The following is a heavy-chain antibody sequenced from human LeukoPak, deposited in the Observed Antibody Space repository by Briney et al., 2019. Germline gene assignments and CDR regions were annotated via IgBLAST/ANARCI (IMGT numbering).Heavy chain of an antibody. D-gene: IGHD3-22*01. CDR2: IYHSGST. Sequence: SETLSLTCTVSGYSISSGYYWGWIRQPPGKGLEWIGSIYHSGSTYYNPSLKSRVTISVDTSKNQFSLKLSSVTAADTAVYYCARRRITMIVVVTLNYFDYWGQGTLVTVSS. J-gene: IGHJ4*02. CDR1: GYSISSGYY. CDR3: ARRRITMIVVVTLNYFDY. V-gene: IGHV4-38-2*02.